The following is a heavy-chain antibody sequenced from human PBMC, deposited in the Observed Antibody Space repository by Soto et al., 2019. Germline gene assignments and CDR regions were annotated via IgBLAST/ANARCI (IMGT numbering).Heavy chain of an antibody. V-gene: IGHV4-59*01. Sequence: TSETLSLTCTVSGGSISSYYWSWIRQPPGKGLEWIGYIYYSGSTNYNPSLKSRVTISVDTSKNQFSLKLSSVTAADTAVYYCASVDTAMALDYWGQGTLVTVS. D-gene: IGHD5-18*01. CDR3: ASVDTAMALDY. CDR2: IYYSGST. J-gene: IGHJ4*02. CDR1: GGSISSYY.